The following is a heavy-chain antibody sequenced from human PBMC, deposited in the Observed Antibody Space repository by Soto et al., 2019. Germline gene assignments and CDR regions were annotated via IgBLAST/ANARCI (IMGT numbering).Heavy chain of an antibody. CDR2: ITGSGDIT. J-gene: IGHJ4*02. Sequence: RLSCAASGFTFTFYAMSWVRQAPGKGLQWVSGITGSGDITYYADSVKDRFTISRDNSKNTLYLQMNSLRAEDTAVYYCAKEEDRGGYKGSSFDFWGQGALVTVSS. D-gene: IGHD3-22*01. V-gene: IGHV3-23*01. CDR1: GFTFTFYA. CDR3: AKEEDRGGYKGSSFDF.